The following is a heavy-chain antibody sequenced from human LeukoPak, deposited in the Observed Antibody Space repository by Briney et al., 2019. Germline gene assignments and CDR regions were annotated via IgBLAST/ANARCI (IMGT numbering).Heavy chain of an antibody. CDR3: ARDGGIAAALDYYYYYMDV. V-gene: IGHV1-69*13. J-gene: IGHJ6*03. CDR2: IIPIFGTA. D-gene: IGHD6-13*01. Sequence: ASVKVSCKASGGTFSSYAISWVRQAPGQGLEWMGGIIPIFGTANYAQKFQGRVTITADESTSTAYMELSSLRSEDTAVYYRARDGGIAAALDYYYYYMDVWGKGTTVTVSS. CDR1: GGTFSSYA.